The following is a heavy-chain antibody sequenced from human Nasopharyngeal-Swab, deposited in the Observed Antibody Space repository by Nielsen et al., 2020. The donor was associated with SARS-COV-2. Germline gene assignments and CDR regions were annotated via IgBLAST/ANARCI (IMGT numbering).Heavy chain of an antibody. CDR3: ARGPDGVVVPAAILY. CDR1: GFTFSSYA. V-gene: IGHV3-30*04. Sequence: GESLKISCAASGFTFSSYAMRWVRQAPGKGLEWVAVISYDGSNKYYADSVKGRFTISRDNSKNTLYLQMNSLRAEDTAVYYCARGPDGVVVPAAILYWGQGTLVTVSS. J-gene: IGHJ4*02. CDR2: ISYDGSNK. D-gene: IGHD2-2*01.